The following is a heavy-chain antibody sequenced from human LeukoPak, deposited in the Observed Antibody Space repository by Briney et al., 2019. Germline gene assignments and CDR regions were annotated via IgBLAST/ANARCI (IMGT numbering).Heavy chain of an antibody. Sequence: PSQTLSLTCVVSGGSISSGGYSWTWTRQPPGKGLEWVGYIYHSGSTYYNPSLKSRVTISVDRSKNQFSLSLDSVTAADTAVYYCARQGYGYADDYWGQGILVTVSP. J-gene: IGHJ4*02. CDR3: ARQGYGYADDY. CDR1: GGSISSGGYS. CDR2: IYHSGST. D-gene: IGHD5-18*01. V-gene: IGHV4-30-2*01.